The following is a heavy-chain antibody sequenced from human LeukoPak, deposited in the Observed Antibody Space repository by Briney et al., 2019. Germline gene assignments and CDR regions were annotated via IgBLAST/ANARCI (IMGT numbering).Heavy chain of an antibody. D-gene: IGHD6-19*01. J-gene: IGHJ4*02. CDR3: ARSGAWWLAHLLDY. Sequence: PGASVKVSCKASGYTFTTYDINWVRQATGQGLEWMGWMNPNSGNTGYAQKFQGRVTMTRNTSISTAYMELSSLRSEDTAVYYCARSGAWWLAHLLDYWGQGTLVTVSS. V-gene: IGHV1-8*01. CDR2: MNPNSGNT. CDR1: GYTFTTYD.